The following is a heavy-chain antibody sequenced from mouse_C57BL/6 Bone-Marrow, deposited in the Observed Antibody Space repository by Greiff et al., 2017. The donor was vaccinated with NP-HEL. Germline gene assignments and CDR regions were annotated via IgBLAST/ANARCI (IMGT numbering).Heavy chain of an antibody. Sequence: QVQLKQSGAELVKPGASVKLSCKASGYTFTEYTIHWVKQRSGQGLEWIGWFYPGSGSIKYNEKFKDKATLTADKSSSPVYMELSRLTSEDSAVYFCARHEDTEPSDGYYVGGFDYWGQGTTLTVSS. CDR3: ARHEDTEPSDGYYVGGFDY. D-gene: IGHD2-3*01. CDR2: FYPGSGSI. J-gene: IGHJ2*01. V-gene: IGHV1-62-2*01. CDR1: GYTFTEYT.